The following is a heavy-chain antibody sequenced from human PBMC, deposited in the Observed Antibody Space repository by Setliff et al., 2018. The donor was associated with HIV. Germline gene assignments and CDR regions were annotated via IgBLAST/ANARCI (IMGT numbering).Heavy chain of an antibody. D-gene: IGHD3-22*01. Sequence: SETLSLTCTVSGGSISSSSYYWGWIRQPPGEGLEWIGSMYYSGSTYYNPSLKSRVTISVDTSKKQFSLKLRSVTSADTAVYYCARHDSGDYYSLDYWGQGTLVTVAS. CDR1: GGSISSSSYY. CDR2: MYYSGST. J-gene: IGHJ4*02. V-gene: IGHV4-39*01. CDR3: ARHDSGDYYSLDY.